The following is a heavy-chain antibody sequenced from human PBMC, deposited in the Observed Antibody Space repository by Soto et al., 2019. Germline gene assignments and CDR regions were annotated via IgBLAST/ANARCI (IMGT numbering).Heavy chain of an antibody. J-gene: IGHJ4*02. CDR3: AKGPRDDDLFDY. D-gene: IGHD1-1*01. CDR2: ISSSSSYT. Sequence: GGFLRLSCAASGFTFSDYYMSWIRQAPGKGLEWVSYISSSSSYTNYADSVKGRFTISRDNAKNSLYLQMNSLRAEDTAVYYCAKGPRDDDLFDYWGQGTLVTVSS. V-gene: IGHV3-11*06. CDR1: GFTFSDYY.